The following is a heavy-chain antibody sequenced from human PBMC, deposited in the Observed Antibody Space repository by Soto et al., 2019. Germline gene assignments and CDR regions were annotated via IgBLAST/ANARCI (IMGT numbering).Heavy chain of an antibody. J-gene: IGHJ6*02. CDR2: MNPNSGNT. D-gene: IGHD2-2*01. Sequence: QVQLVQSGAEVKKPGASVKVSCKASGYTFTSYDINWVRQATGQGLEWMGWMNPNSGNTGYAQKFQGRVTMTRNTSISTAYMELSSLRSEDTAVYYCARGVLTRCISTSCYLDYYGMDVWGQGTTVTVSS. CDR1: GYTFTSYD. CDR3: ARGVLTRCISTSCYLDYYGMDV. V-gene: IGHV1-8*01.